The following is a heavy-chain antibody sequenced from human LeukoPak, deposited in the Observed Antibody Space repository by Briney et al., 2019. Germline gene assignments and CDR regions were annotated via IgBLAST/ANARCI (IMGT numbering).Heavy chain of an antibody. CDR3: ARSIPYWND. CDR2: INQDGSEK. Sequence: GGSLRLSCAASGFTFSSYWMSWVRQAPGKGLEGVAHINQDGSEKYYVDSVKGGFTISRDNAKNSLYLQMNSLRAEDTAVYYCARSIPYWNDWGQGTLVTVSS. D-gene: IGHD1-1*01. CDR1: GFTFSSYW. V-gene: IGHV3-7*01. J-gene: IGHJ4*02.